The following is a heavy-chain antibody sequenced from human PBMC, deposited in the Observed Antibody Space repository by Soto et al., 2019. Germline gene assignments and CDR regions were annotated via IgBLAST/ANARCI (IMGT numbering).Heavy chain of an antibody. CDR1: GGSISSTSYN. Sequence: QLQLQESGPGLVKPSETLSLTCTVSGGSISSTSYNWGWLRHPPGKGLAWIGHMYDSGGTFFNPSLKSRVTLSVDTSKNQFSLEVSSVTAADTAVYYCARHRSSSSLFDPWGQGTRVTVSS. D-gene: IGHD6-6*01. J-gene: IGHJ5*02. V-gene: IGHV4-39*01. CDR2: MYDSGGT. CDR3: ARHRSSSSLFDP.